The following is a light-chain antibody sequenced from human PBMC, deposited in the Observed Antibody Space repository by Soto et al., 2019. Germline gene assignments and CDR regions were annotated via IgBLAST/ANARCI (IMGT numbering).Light chain of an antibody. J-gene: IGLJ2*01. V-gene: IGLV1-40*01. CDR2: GNS. CDR1: SSNIGAGYD. Sequence: QSVLTQPPSVSGSPGQRVTISCTGSSSNIGAGYDVHWYQQLPGTAPKLLIYGNSNRPSGVPDRFSGSKSGTSTSPAITGFQAEDEDDYYCQSYDSSLSGDVVFGGGTKLTVL. CDR3: QSYDSSLSGDVV.